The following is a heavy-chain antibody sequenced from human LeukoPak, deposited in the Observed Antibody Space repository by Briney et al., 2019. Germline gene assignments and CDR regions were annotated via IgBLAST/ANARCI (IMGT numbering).Heavy chain of an antibody. Sequence: PSETLSLTCIVSGGSISSSSYYWGWIRQPPGKGLEWIGSIFHTGSTYFNLSLKSRVTISVDTSKNQFSLKLSSVTAADTAVYYCARGPPSTRSSFDYWGQGTLVTVSS. V-gene: IGHV4-39*07. CDR2: IFHTGST. CDR1: GGSISSSSYY. CDR3: ARGPPSTRSSFDY. J-gene: IGHJ4*02. D-gene: IGHD2-2*01.